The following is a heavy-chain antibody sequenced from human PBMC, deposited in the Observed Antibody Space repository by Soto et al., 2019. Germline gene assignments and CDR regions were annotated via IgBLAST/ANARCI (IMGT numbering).Heavy chain of an antibody. D-gene: IGHD1-1*01. CDR1: GGSISSGGYY. V-gene: IGHV4-31*03. CDR3: ARDLTTGTPTLFGY. J-gene: IGHJ4*02. Sequence: SETLSLTCTVYGGSISSGGYYWSWIRQHPGKGLEWIGYIYYSGSTYYNPSLKSRVTISVDTSRNQFSLKLSSVTAADTAVYYCARDLTTGTPTLFGYWGQGTLVTVSS. CDR2: IYYSGST.